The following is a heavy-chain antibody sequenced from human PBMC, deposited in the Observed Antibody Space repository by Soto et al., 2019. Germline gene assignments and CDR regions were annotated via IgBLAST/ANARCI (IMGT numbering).Heavy chain of an antibody. CDR3: GRHRYGDYDAMHV. J-gene: IGHJ6*02. CDR1: GYSFTNYW. V-gene: IGHV5-51*01. D-gene: IGHD4-17*01. Sequence: PGESLKISCKGSGYSFTNYWIGWVRQMPGKGLEWMGIIYPGDSDTRYSPSVQGQVTISADKSIGKVYLQWSSLKASNTSMYYCGRHRYGDYDAMHVWGQETTVKVSS. CDR2: IYPGDSDT.